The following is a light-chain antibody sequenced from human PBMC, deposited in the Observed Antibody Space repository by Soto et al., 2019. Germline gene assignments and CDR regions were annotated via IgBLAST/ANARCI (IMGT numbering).Light chain of an antibody. Sequence: EIVLMQSPGTLSLSPGERATLSCRASQSVSSSYLAWYQQKPGQAPRLLIYGASSRATGIPDRFSGSGSGTDFTLTISRLEPEDFAVYYCQQYGSSMLTFGGGTKVDI. CDR1: QSVSSSY. CDR2: GAS. CDR3: QQYGSSMLT. V-gene: IGKV3-20*01. J-gene: IGKJ4*01.